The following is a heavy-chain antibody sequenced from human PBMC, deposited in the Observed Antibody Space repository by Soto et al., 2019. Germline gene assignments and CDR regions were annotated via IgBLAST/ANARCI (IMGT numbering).Heavy chain of an antibody. CDR2: IYYSGST. Sequence: QVQLQESRPGLVKPSETLSLTCIVSGGSISSYYWSWIRQPPGKGLECIVPIYYSGSTKYNPSVRSRVTIAVDTSKNQFSLKLSSVTAADTAVYYCAIWRTASSTTSCSLYGMDVWGQGTTVTVSS. J-gene: IGHJ6*02. D-gene: IGHD2-2*01. CDR3: AIWRTASSTTSCSLYGMDV. V-gene: IGHV4-59*01. CDR1: GGSISSYY.